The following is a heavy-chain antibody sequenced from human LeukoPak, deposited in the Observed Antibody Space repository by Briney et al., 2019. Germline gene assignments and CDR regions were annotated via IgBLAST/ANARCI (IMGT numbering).Heavy chain of an antibody. Sequence: SETLSLTCTVSGGSISSGGYYWSWIRQHPGKGLEWIGYIYYSGSTYYNPSLKSRVTISVDTSKNQFSLKLSSVTAADTAVYYCARSSRTVPFDYWGQGTLVTVSS. J-gene: IGHJ4*02. CDR2: IYYSGST. CDR1: GGSISSGGYY. CDR3: ARSSRTVPFDY. V-gene: IGHV4-31*03. D-gene: IGHD2-2*01.